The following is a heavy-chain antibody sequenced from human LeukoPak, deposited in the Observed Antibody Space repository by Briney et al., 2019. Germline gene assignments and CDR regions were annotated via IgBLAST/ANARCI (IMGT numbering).Heavy chain of an antibody. J-gene: IGHJ4*02. Sequence: GGSLRLSCAASGFTFTDYYMSWIRQAPGKGLEWVSYITNSGTTIYYADSVKGRFTISRDNAKNSLYLQMNSLRAEDTAVYYCASLYAITMVRGVIGRDYWGQGTLVTVSS. D-gene: IGHD3-10*01. CDR3: ASLYAITMVRGVIGRDY. CDR2: ITNSGTTI. V-gene: IGHV3-11*04. CDR1: GFTFTDYY.